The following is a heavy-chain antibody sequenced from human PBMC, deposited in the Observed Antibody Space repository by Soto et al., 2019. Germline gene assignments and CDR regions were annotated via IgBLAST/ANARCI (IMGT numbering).Heavy chain of an antibody. CDR1: GFTFSSYA. D-gene: IGHD2-2*01. CDR3: AREVVVSRGASYFGY. CDR2: ISGSGGNT. Sequence: GGSLRLSCAASGFTFSSYAMSWVRQAPGKGLEWVSAISGSGGNTYYADSVKGRFTISRDNTKNTLYLQMNSLRAEDTAIYYCAREVVVSRGASYFGYWGPGTLVTVSS. V-gene: IGHV3-23*01. J-gene: IGHJ4*02.